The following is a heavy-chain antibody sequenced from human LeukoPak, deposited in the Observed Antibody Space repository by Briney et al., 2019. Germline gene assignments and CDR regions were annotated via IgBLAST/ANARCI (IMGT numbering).Heavy chain of an antibody. D-gene: IGHD5-18*01. CDR2: TYYRSKWNT. CDR1: GDSLSNNNVA. V-gene: IGHV6-1*01. J-gene: IGHJ4*02. CDR3: ARGCYSSFDY. Sequence: SQTLSLTCSISGDSLSNNNVAWHWIRQSPSRGLEWLGRTYYRSKWNTDYAVSVKSRITINSDTSKNQFSLQLNSVTPEDTAVYYCARGCYSSFDYSDQGTLVTVSS.